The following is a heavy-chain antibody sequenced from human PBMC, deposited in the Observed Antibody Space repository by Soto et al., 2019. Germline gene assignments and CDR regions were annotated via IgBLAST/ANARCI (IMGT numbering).Heavy chain of an antibody. V-gene: IGHV3-33*01. D-gene: IGHD3-10*01. CDR2: IWYDGSNK. CDR3: ARKRDGPLLWFGDILGYYGMDV. Sequence: PGGSLRLSCAASGFTFSSYGMHWVRQAPGKGLEWVAVIWYDGSNKYYADSVKGRFTISRDNSKNTLYLQMNSLRAEDTAVYYCARKRDGPLLWFGDILGYYGMDVWGQGTTVTVSS. J-gene: IGHJ6*02. CDR1: GFTFSSYG.